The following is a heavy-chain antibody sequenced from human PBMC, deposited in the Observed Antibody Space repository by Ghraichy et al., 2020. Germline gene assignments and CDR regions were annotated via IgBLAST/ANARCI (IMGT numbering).Heavy chain of an antibody. D-gene: IGHD1-26*01. J-gene: IGHJ4*02. Sequence: SETLSLTCRISGGSIRHYYWNWIRQPPGKGLEWIGHVSHSGSTYYSPSLKSRVTISFDTSKNYFSLRLTSVTAADTAVYYCARGHKYSGSKDSWGQGTLVTVSS. CDR1: GGSIRHYY. CDR2: VSHSGST. V-gene: IGHV4-59*01. CDR3: ARGHKYSGSKDS.